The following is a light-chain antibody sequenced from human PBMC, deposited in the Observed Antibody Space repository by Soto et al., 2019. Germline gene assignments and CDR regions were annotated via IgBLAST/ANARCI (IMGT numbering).Light chain of an antibody. Sequence: QSVLTQPASVSGSPGQSITISCTGTSSDVGSYNLVSWYQQHPGKAPKLMIYEGSKRPSGVSNRFSGSKSGNTASLTISGLQAEDGADYSCCSYAGSSTYYVFGTGTKVTVL. J-gene: IGLJ1*01. V-gene: IGLV2-23*01. CDR1: SSDVGSYNL. CDR3: CSYAGSSTYYV. CDR2: EGS.